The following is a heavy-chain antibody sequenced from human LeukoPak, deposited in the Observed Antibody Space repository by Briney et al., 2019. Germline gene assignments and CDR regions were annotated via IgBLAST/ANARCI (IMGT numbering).Heavy chain of an antibody. D-gene: IGHD2/OR15-2a*01. V-gene: IGHV3-7*01. CDR1: GLTSSNYW. CDR3: ARDFSPLNYAMDV. CDR2: IKPDGSGE. J-gene: IGHJ6*02. Sequence: GGSLRLSCVASGLTSSNYWMYWVRRAPGKGLEGVANIKPDGSGESYADSVKGRFTISKDNAENSLFLQMNSLRADDTAVYYCARDFSPLNYAMDVWGQGTTVTVSS.